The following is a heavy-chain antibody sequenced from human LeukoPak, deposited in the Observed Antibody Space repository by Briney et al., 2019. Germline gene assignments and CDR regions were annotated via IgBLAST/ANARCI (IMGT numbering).Heavy chain of an antibody. CDR2: ISSNGGSI. Sequence: GGSLRLSCAASGFTFSSYAMSWVRQAPGKGLEWVSGISSNGGSISYADSVKGRLTISRDNPRNMLYMEMNSLRAEDTAVYYCSVMHRYYDGSGYWVQWGQGTLVTVSS. CDR3: SVMHRYYDGSGYWVQ. J-gene: IGHJ4*02. CDR1: GFTFSSYA. V-gene: IGHV3-23*01. D-gene: IGHD3-22*01.